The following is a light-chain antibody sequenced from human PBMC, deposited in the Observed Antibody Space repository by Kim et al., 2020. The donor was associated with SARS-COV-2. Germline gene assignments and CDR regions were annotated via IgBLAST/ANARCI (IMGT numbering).Light chain of an antibody. J-gene: IGLJ2*01. CDR3: HVWDSSAVA. CDR1: NIGTKN. CDR2: RDS. V-gene: IGLV3-9*01. Sequence: SYELTQPLSVSVALGQTARITCGGNNIGTKNVHWYQQKPGQAPVLVIYRDSNRPSGIPERFSGSNSGNTATLTISWAQAGDEADYFCHVWDSSAVAFGGGTQLTVL.